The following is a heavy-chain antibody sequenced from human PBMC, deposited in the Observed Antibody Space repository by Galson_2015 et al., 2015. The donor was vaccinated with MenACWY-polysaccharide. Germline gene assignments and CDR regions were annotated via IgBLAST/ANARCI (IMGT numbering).Heavy chain of an antibody. CDR3: VKGGWGDN. J-gene: IGHJ4*02. CDR2: ISPGSKTA. V-gene: IGHV3-23*01. CDR1: GFTFSILV. D-gene: IGHD1-26*01. Sequence: SLRLSCAASGFTFSILVMTWVRQGPRKGLEWVSAISPGSKTAYYSDSVKGRFSISRDNSKDTLYLQMDSLRAEDTAVYYCVKGGWGDNWGQGTLVTVSS.